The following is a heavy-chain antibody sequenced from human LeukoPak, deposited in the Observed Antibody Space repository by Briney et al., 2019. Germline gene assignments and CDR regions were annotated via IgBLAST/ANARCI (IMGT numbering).Heavy chain of an antibody. J-gene: IGHJ6*03. Sequence: GASVKVSCKASGYTFTGYYMHWVRQAPGQGLEWMGRINPNSGGTNYAQKFQGRVTMTRDTSISTAYMELSRLRSDDTAVYYYARGSGWYYYYMDVWGKGTTVTVSS. V-gene: IGHV1-2*06. CDR3: ARGSGWYYYYMDV. CDR1: GYTFTGYY. D-gene: IGHD6-19*01. CDR2: INPNSGGT.